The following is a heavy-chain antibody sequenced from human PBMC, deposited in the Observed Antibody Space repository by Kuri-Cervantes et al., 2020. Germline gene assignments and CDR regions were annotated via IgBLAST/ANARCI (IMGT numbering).Heavy chain of an antibody. CDR3: ARLHCSGGSCYLRY. CDR1: GFTFSSYA. CDR2: IKQDGSEK. Sequence: GGSLRLSCAASGFTFSSYAMHWVRQAPGKGLEWVANIKQDGSEKYYVDSVKGRFTISRDNAKNSLYLQMNSLRAEDTAVYYCARLHCSGGSCYLRYWGQGTLVTVSS. D-gene: IGHD2-15*01. J-gene: IGHJ4*02. V-gene: IGHV3-7*04.